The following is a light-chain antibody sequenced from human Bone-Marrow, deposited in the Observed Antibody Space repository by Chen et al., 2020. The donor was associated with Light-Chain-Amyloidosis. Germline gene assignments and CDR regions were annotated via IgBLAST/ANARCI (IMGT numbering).Light chain of an antibody. V-gene: IGKV1-5*03. Sequence: DIRMTQSPSTLSASVGDRVTITCRASQDIGDWLAWFQHKPGRAPNLLIYKASNLKSGVPSRFTGSGSGTEFTLTISSLQPDDFATYFFQQYMTFTFTFGQGTKL. CDR2: KAS. CDR1: QDIGDW. CDR3: QQYMTFTFT. J-gene: IGKJ2*01.